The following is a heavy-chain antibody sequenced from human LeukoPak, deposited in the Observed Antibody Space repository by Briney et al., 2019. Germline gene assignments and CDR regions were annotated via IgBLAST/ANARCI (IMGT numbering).Heavy chain of an antibody. J-gene: IGHJ5*02. V-gene: IGHV7-4-1*02. CDR1: GYTFTGYY. Sequence: ASVKVSCKASGYTFTGYYMHWVRQAPGQGLEWMGWINTNTGNPTYAQGFTGRFVFSLDTSVSTTYLQISSLKAEDTAVYYCARILSPGWFDPWGQGTLVTVSS. CDR3: ARILSPGWFDP. CDR2: INTNTGNP. D-gene: IGHD3-9*01.